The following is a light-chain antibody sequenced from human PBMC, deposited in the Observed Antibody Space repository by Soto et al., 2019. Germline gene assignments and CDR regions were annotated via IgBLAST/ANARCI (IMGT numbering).Light chain of an antibody. CDR2: NNN. V-gene: IGLV1-44*01. J-gene: IGLJ7*01. CDR1: TSNIGAGS. CDR3: ASWDDTLNGWV. Sequence: QPVLTQPPSASGTPGQRVSISCSGGTSNIGAGSVNWYQQFPGAAPKLLIYNNNERPSGVPDRFSGSTSGTSASLAISGLRADDEAAYYCASWDDTLNGWVFGGGTQLTVL.